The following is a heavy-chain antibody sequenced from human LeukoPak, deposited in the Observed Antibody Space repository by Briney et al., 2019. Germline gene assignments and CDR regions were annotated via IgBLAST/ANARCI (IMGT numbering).Heavy chain of an antibody. V-gene: IGHV3-66*01. D-gene: IGHD4-17*01. Sequence: PGGSLRLSCAVSGFSVSDNYMTWVRQAPGKGLEWVSVLFGGGDTYYGDSVKGRFAISRDNSKNTVYLQMKSLRAEDMAVYYCARGQRTSVTLYYFDFWGQGTLVSVSS. CDR3: ARGQRTSVTLYYFDF. J-gene: IGHJ4*02. CDR2: LFGGGDT. CDR1: GFSVSDNY.